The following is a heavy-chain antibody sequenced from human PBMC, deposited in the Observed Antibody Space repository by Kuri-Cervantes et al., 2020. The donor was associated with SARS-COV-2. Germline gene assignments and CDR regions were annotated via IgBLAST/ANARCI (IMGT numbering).Heavy chain of an antibody. V-gene: IGHV1-2*02. D-gene: IGHD3-22*01. J-gene: IGHJ6*01. CDR1: GYTFTGYY. CDR2: INPNSGGT. CDR3: ARGDYGASSGYYGYYDMDV. Sequence: ASVKVSCKASGYTFTGYYMHWVRQAPGQGLEWMGWINPNSGGTNYAQKFQGRVTMTRDTSISTAYMELSRLRSDDTAVYYCARGDYGASSGYYGYYDMDVWGQGTTVTVSS.